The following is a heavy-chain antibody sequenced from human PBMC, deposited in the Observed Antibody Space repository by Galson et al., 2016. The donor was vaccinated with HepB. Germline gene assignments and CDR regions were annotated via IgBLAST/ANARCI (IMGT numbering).Heavy chain of an antibody. CDR3: ARGGPLMGLFLHYYYYDMDV. CDR2: IMPIFGIA. Sequence: SVKVSCKASGGTFSSYGISWVRQAPGQGLEWTGGIMPIFGIANYAQKFQGRVTITADKSTSTAYMELRNLRSEDTAVYYCARGGPLMGLFLHYYYYDMDVWGQGTTVTVSS. D-gene: IGHD3-22*01. J-gene: IGHJ6*02. V-gene: IGHV1-69*10. CDR1: GGTFSSYG.